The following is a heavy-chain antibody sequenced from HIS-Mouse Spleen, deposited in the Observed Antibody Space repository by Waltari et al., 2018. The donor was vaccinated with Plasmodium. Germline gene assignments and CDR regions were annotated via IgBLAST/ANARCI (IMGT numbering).Heavy chain of an antibody. D-gene: IGHD1-1*01. V-gene: IGHV3-13*01. CDR3: ARGRWNHAFDI. CDR1: GFTFSSYD. CDR2: IGTEGDK. Sequence: EVQLVESGGGLVQPGGSLRLSCAASGFTFSSYDMHWVRQATGKCLGLVSDIGTEGDKYYPGAVKGRFTISREKAKNSLYLQMNSLRAGDTAVYYCARGRWNHAFDIWGQGTMVTVSS. J-gene: IGHJ3*02.